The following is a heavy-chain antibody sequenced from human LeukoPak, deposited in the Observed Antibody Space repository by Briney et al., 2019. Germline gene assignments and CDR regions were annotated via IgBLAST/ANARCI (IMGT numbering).Heavy chain of an antibody. CDR3: AKDLTGMMLWGWAFDI. CDR2: IRYDGSNK. J-gene: IGHJ3*02. CDR1: GFTFSSYG. D-gene: IGHD7-27*01. V-gene: IGHV3-30*02. Sequence: GGSLRLSCAASGFTFSSYGMHWVRQAPGKGLEWVAFIRYDGSNKYYADSVKGRFTISRDNSKNTLYLQMNSLRAEDTAVYYCAKDLTGMMLWGWAFDIWGQGTMVTVSS.